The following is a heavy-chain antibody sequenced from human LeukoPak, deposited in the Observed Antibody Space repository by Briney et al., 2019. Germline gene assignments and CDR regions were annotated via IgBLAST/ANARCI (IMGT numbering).Heavy chain of an antibody. CDR1: GYTLTELS. CDR2: FDPADRET. V-gene: IGHV1-24*01. Sequence: ASVKVSCEVSGYTLTELSMHWVRQAPGKGLEWMGGFDPADRETTYAQKFQGRVRMTEDTSTGTAYMALSSLRSEDTAVYYCAIESLYILAGSPSQYFNYYAMDVWGQGTTVTVSS. D-gene: IGHD3-9*01. J-gene: IGHJ6*02. CDR3: AIESLYILAGSPSQYFNYYAMDV.